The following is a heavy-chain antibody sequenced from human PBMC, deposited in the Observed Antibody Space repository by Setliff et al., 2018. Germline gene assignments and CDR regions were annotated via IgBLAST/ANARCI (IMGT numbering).Heavy chain of an antibody. V-gene: IGHV3-21*01. D-gene: IGHD2-2*01. Sequence: SGGSLRLSCAASGFTFSTYSLIWVRQAPGTGLEWVSSISPSSSHIYYADSAEGRFTISRDNAKNSLYLQLNSLRAEDTAVYYCARVDCSGTSCSYGYFYYMDVWGKGTTVTVSS. CDR1: GFTFSTYS. CDR3: ARVDCSGTSCSYGYFYYMDV. CDR2: ISPSSSHI. J-gene: IGHJ6*03.